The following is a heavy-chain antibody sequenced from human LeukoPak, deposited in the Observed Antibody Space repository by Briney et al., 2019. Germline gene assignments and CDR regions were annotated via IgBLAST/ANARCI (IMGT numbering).Heavy chain of an antibody. CDR3: ARGGLYYYDSSGYYRERRAFDI. J-gene: IGHJ3*02. V-gene: IGHV3-48*03. CDR2: ISSGGTTI. Sequence: GGSLRLSCAASGFTFSSYEMNWVRQAPGKGLEWVSYISSGGTTIYYADSVKGRFTMSRDNAKNSLYLQMNSLRAEDTAVYYCARGGLYYYDSSGYYRERRAFDIWGQGTMVTVSS. D-gene: IGHD3-22*01. CDR1: GFTFSSYE.